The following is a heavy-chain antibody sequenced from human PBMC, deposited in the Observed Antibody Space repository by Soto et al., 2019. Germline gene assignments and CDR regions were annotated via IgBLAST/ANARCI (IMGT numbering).Heavy chain of an antibody. Sequence: LRLSFVGSGXTFSSYPMNWVRQAPGKGLEWVSAISGTSDMTYYANSVTGRFTISRDNSKNTLYLQVSSLRVEDTAIYYCAKYRWGATTVTSINWGRGTLVTVSS. CDR2: ISGTSDMT. D-gene: IGHD4-4*01. CDR1: GXTFSSYP. J-gene: IGHJ1*01. V-gene: IGHV3-23*01. CDR3: AKYRWGATTVTSIN.